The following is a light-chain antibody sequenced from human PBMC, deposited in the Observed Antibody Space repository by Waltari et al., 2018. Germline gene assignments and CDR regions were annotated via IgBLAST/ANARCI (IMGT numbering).Light chain of an antibody. CDR3: APWDDSLNGVM. V-gene: IGLV1-44*01. CDR2: DNN. CDR1: DPHVRNNI. J-gene: IGLJ3*02. Sequence: QSVLTQPPSVSGTPGQTVTIPCFGGDPHVRNNISSWYQQFPGMAPKLLIFDNNKRPSGVPARFSGSKSGTSASLAISGLQSEDEADYYCAPWDDSLNGVMFGGGTKLTVL.